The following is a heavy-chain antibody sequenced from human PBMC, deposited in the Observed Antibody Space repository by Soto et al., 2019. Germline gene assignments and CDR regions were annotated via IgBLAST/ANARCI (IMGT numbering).Heavy chain of an antibody. D-gene: IGHD2-2*01. V-gene: IGHV4-34*01. CDR1: GGSFSGYY. CDR2: INHSGST. Sequence: SETLSLTCAVYGGSFSGYYWSWIRQPPGKGLEWIGEINHSGSTNYNPSLKSRVTISVDTSKNQFSLKLSSVTAADTAVYYCARGRIVVVPAANVWGLHWFDPWGQGTLVTVSS. CDR3: ARGRIVVVPAANVWGLHWFDP. J-gene: IGHJ5*02.